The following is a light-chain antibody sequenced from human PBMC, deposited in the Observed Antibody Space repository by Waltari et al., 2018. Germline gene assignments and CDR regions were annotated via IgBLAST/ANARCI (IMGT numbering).Light chain of an antibody. J-gene: IGLJ2*01. V-gene: IGLV2-14*01. CDR2: EVN. CDR1: SSDIGDYNR. CDR3: SSYASTGTAL. Sequence: QAALTQSPSVSGSPGQSVTISCTGTSSDIGDYNRVSWYQQHPGKAPKLMIYEVNKRPSGVSDRFSASKSGNTASLTISGLQAEDEADYYCSSYASTGTALFGGGTRLTVL.